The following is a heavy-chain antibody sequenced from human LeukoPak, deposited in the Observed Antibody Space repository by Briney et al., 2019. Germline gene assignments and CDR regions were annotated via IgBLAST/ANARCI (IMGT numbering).Heavy chain of an antibody. V-gene: IGHV4-61*01. CDR2: IYYSGSI. D-gene: IGHD5-18*01. CDR3: ARRANTAPPWYIDY. J-gene: IGHJ4*02. Sequence: PSETLSLTCTVSGGSVSSGSHYWTWIRQPPGKGLEWIGYIYYSGSINYNPSLKSRVTISVDTSKNQFSLKLSSVTAADTAVYYCARRANTAPPWYIDYWGQGTLVTVSS. CDR1: GGSVSSGSHY.